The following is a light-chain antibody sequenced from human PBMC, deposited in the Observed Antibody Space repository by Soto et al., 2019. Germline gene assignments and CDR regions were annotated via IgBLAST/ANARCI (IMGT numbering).Light chain of an antibody. CDR2: GVF. J-gene: IGKJ5*01. Sequence: EIVLTQSPVILSLSPGERATLSCRASQSVKRNYLAWYQQKPGQAPRVLIYGVFSRATGIPDRFSGSGSGTDFTLTISRLEPEDFAVFYCQHYDSLPITFGQGTRLEIK. CDR1: QSVKRNY. V-gene: IGKV3-20*01. CDR3: QHYDSLPIT.